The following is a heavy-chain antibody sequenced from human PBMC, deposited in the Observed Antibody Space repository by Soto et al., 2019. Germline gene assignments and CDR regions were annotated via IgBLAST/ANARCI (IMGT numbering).Heavy chain of an antibody. CDR1: GFTFSNYA. J-gene: IGHJ4*02. Sequence: EVQLLESGGDLVQPGGSLRLSCAASGFTFSNYALSWVRQAPGKGLEWVSALSGSGGHTYYADSVKGRFTISRDNSRNTLYLQMNGLRAEDTAVYYCAKVSISGYYGVFWGRGTLVTVSS. V-gene: IGHV3-23*01. CDR3: AKVSISGYYGVF. D-gene: IGHD3-22*01. CDR2: LSGSGGHT.